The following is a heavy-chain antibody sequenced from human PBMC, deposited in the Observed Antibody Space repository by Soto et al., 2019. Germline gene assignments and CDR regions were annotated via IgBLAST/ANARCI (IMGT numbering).Heavy chain of an antibody. D-gene: IGHD4-17*01. CDR3: ARDSAYGDSYFDY. J-gene: IGHJ4*02. CDR1: GYTFTSYS. Sequence: ASVKVSCKASGYTFTSYSMHWVRQAPGQRLEWMGWINAGNGNTKYSQKFQGRVTITRDTSASTAYMELSSLRSEDTAVYYCARDSAYGDSYFDYWGQGTLVTVSS. CDR2: INAGNGNT. V-gene: IGHV1-3*01.